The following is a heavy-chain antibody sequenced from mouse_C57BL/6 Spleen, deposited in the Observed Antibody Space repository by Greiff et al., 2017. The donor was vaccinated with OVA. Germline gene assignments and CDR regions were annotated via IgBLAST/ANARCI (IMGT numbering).Heavy chain of an antibody. CDR1: GYTFTSYW. CDR2: IYPGSGST. Sequence: QVQLQQPGAELVKPGASVKMSCKASGYTFTSYWITWVKQRPGQGLEWIGDIYPGSGSTNYNEKFKSNATLTVDTSSSTAYMQLSSLTSEDSAVYYCARDYYGSSCFAYWGQGTLVTVSA. CDR3: ARDYYGSSCFAY. V-gene: IGHV1-55*01. J-gene: IGHJ3*01. D-gene: IGHD1-1*01.